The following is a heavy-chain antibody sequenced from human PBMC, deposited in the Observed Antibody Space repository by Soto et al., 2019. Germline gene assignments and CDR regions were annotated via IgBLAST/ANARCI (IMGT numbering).Heavy chain of an antibody. J-gene: IGHJ6*02. Sequence: SLRLSCAAYGFTFSSYAMRWVRQAPGKGLEWVAVISYDGSNKYYADSVKGRFTISRDNSKNTLYLQMNSLRAEDTAVYYCARDRLRYNWNDFPYYYYGMDVWGQGTTVTVSS. V-gene: IGHV3-30-3*01. D-gene: IGHD1-1*01. CDR2: ISYDGSNK. CDR3: ARDRLRYNWNDFPYYYYGMDV. CDR1: GFTFSSYA.